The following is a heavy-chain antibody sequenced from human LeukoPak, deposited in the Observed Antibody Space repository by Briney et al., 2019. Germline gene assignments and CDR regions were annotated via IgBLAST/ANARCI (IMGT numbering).Heavy chain of an antibody. CDR2: IDPSDFYT. Sequence: GESLKISCKGSGYSFTSYWISWVRQMPGKGLEWMGRIDPSDFYTNYSPSFQGHVTISADKSISTAYLQWSSLKASDTAMYYCARDYSNYVNWFDPWGQGTLVTVSS. J-gene: IGHJ5*02. V-gene: IGHV5-10-1*01. CDR3: ARDYSNYVNWFDP. CDR1: GYSFTSYW. D-gene: IGHD4-11*01.